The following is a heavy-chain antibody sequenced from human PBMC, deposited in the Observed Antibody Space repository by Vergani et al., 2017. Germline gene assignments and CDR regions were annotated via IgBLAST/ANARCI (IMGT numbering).Heavy chain of an antibody. CDR3: ARDRLWGCSGGSCGHPSLFDY. CDR2: IWYDGSNK. D-gene: IGHD2-15*01. V-gene: IGHV3-33*01. Sequence: QVQLVESGGGVVQPGRSLRLSCAASGFTFSSYGMHWVRQAPGKGLEWVAVIWYDGSNKYYADSVKGRFTISRDNSKNTLYLQMNSLRAEDTAVYYCARDRLWGCSGGSCGHPSLFDYWGQGTLVTVSS. J-gene: IGHJ4*02. CDR1: GFTFSSYG.